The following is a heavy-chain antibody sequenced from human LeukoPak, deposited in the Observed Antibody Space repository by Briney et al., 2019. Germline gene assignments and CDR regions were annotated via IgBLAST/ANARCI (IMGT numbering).Heavy chain of an antibody. CDR3: ARHILLWFGELSSFDY. CDR1: GFTFSDYY. V-gene: IGHV3-11*03. D-gene: IGHD3-10*01. CDR2: ISSSSSYT. J-gene: IGHJ4*02. Sequence: PGGSLRLSCAASGFTFSDYYMSWIRQAPGKGLEWVSYISSSSSYTNYAGSVKGRFTISRDNAKNSLYLQMNSLRAEDTAVYYCARHILLWFGELSSFDYWGQGTLVTVSS.